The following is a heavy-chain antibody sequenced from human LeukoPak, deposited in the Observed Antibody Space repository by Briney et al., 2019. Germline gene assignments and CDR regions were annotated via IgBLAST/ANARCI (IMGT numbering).Heavy chain of an antibody. CDR3: ARDLVGDPFHKRITMVRGDRVY. CDR1: GFTFSSYA. D-gene: IGHD3-10*01. V-gene: IGHV3-30-3*01. J-gene: IGHJ4*02. Sequence: PGGSLRLSCAASGFTFSSYAMHWVRQAPGKGLEWVAVISYDGSNKYYADSVKGRFTISRDNSKNTLYLQMNSLRAEDTAVYYCARDLVGDPFHKRITMVRGDRVYWGQGTLVTVSS. CDR2: ISYDGSNK.